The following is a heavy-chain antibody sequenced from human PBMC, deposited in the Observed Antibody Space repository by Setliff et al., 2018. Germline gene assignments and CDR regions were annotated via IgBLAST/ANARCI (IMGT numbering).Heavy chain of an antibody. CDR2: ISYSGIT. V-gene: IGHV4-59*08. J-gene: IGHJ6*04. D-gene: IGHD4-17*01. CDR1: GASVSSHY. Sequence: SETLSLTCNVSGASVSSHYWDWIRQPPGKGLEWIGFISYSGITDYDPSLKSRVTISVDTSKNQFSLKLSSVTAADTAVYYCARPHDYGDYSLYVWGKGTTVTVSS. CDR3: ARPHDYGDYSLYV.